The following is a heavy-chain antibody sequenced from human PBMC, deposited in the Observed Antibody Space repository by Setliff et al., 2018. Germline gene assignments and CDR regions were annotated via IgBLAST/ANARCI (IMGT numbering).Heavy chain of an antibody. D-gene: IGHD5-18*01. J-gene: IGHJ4*01. V-gene: IGHV3-7*04. CDR3: ARGGYSYGY. CDR1: GFTFSRYW. CDR2: IKEDGSEK. Sequence: QTGGSLRLSCVASGFTFSRYWMSWVRQAPGKGLEWVANIKEDGSEKYYMDSVKGRFTMSRDNAKNSLYLQMNSLRAEDTAVYYCARGGYSYGYWGHGTLVTVSS.